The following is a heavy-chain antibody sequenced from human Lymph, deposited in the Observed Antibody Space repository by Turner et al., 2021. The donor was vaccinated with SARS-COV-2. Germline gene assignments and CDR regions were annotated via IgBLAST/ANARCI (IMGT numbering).Heavy chain of an antibody. Sequence: QVQLQESAPGLVKPSETLSLTCTASGGSISSYYWSWIRQPPGKGLEWIGYIFYSGGTKYSPCLTSRVTISVDTSKNQFSLKLSSVTAADTAVYYCARVVPAGWYYFDYWGQGTLVTVSS. CDR3: ARVVPAGWYYFDY. D-gene: IGHD2-2*01. CDR1: GGSISSYY. CDR2: IFYSGGT. V-gene: IGHV4-59*01. J-gene: IGHJ4*02.